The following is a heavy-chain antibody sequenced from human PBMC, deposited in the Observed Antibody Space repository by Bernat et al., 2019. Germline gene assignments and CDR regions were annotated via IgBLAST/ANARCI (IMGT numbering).Heavy chain of an antibody. J-gene: IGHJ5*02. CDR2: IYYSGST. CDR3: ARDVRYSSGWHPIHNWFDP. D-gene: IGHD6-19*01. V-gene: IGHV4-31*03. Sequence: QVQLQESGPGLVKPSQTLSLTCTVSGGSISSGGYYWSWIRQHPGKGLEWIGYIYYSGSTYYNPSLKSRVTISVDTSKNQFSLKLSSVTAADTAVYYCARDVRYSSGWHPIHNWFDPWGQGTLVTVSS. CDR1: GGSISSGGYY.